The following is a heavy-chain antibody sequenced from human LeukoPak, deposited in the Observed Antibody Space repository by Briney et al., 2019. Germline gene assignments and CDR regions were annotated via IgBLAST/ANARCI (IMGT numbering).Heavy chain of an antibody. J-gene: IGHJ4*02. D-gene: IGHD4-17*01. Sequence: SETLSLTCTVSGGSISSYYWSWIRQPPGKGLEWIGYIYYSGSTNCNPSLKSRVTISVDTFKNQFSLRLSSVTAADTAVYYCARSTVITPYYFDYWGQGTLVTVSS. CDR2: IYYSGST. CDR3: ARSTVITPYYFDY. CDR1: GGSISSYY. V-gene: IGHV4-59*01.